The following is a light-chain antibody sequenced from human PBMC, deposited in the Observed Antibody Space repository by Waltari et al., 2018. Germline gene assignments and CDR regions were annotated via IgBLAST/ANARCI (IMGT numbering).Light chain of an antibody. V-gene: IGLV1-44*01. Sequence: QSVLTQPPSASGTPGQRVTISCSGSSSNIGSNTVNWSQQLPGTAPKPPIYSNNQRPSGVPDRFSGSKSGTSASLAISGLQSEDEADYYCAAWDDSLNGPVFGGGTKLTVL. CDR1: SSNIGSNT. CDR3: AAWDDSLNGPV. CDR2: SNN. J-gene: IGLJ3*02.